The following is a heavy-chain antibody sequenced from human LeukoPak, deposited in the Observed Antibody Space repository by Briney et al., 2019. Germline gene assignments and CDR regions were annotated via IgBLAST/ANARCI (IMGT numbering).Heavy chain of an antibody. V-gene: IGHV3-23*01. CDR3: ARYCSGASCYSGLDY. Sequence: GGSLRLSCASSGFTFSSYAMSWVRQAPGKGLEWVSTISGSAGSTYYADFVKGLFTISRDNSENTLYLQMNSLRADDTAVYYCARYCSGASCYSGLDYWGQGTLVTVSS. D-gene: IGHD2-2*01. CDR2: ISGSAGST. CDR1: GFTFSSYA. J-gene: IGHJ4*02.